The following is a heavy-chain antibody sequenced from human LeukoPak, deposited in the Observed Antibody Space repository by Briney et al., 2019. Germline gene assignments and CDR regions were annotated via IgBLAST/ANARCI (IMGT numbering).Heavy chain of an antibody. CDR2: ISGSGGST. J-gene: IGHJ4*02. D-gene: IGHD2-2*02. V-gene: IGHV3-23*01. CDR3: ARVPAAIPRGLDY. Sequence: RGSLRLSCAASGFTFSSYAMSWVRQAPGKGLEWVSAISGSGGSTYYADSVKGRFTISRDNSKNTLYLQMNSLRAEDTAVYYCARVPAAIPRGLDYWGQGTLVTVSS. CDR1: GFTFSSYA.